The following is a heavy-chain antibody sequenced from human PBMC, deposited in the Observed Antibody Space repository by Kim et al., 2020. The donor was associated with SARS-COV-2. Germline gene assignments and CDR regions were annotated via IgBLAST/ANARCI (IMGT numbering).Heavy chain of an antibody. CDR2: ISDSGGNT. Sequence: GGSLRLSCAASGFTFNTYAMGWARQAPGKGLEWVSAISDSGGNTFYADSVKGRFTISRDNSRNTLYLQMNSLRAEDTAVYYCAKGAVPGVRLVDYWGQGILVTVSS. D-gene: IGHD6-19*01. CDR1: GFTFNTYA. CDR3: AKGAVPGVRLVDY. V-gene: IGHV3-23*01. J-gene: IGHJ4*02.